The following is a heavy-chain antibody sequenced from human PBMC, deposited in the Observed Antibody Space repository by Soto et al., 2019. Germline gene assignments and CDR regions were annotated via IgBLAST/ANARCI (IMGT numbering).Heavy chain of an antibody. J-gene: IGHJ1*01. CDR1: GGSISSGGYY. CDR2: IYYSGST. CDR3: ARRDGAAYYVDH. Sequence: QVQLQESGPGLVKPSQTLSLTCTVSGGSISSGGYYWSWIRQHPGKGLEWIGYIYYSGSTSYSPSLMIRFTKTVDTSKNQFSLNLSSVTAADTAVYCCARRDGAAYYVDHWGQSTLVTVSS. D-gene: IGHD3-10*02. V-gene: IGHV4-31*03.